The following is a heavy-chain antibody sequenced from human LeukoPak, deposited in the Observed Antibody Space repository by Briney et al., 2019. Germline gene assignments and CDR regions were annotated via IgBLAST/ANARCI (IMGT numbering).Heavy chain of an antibody. D-gene: IGHD1-26*01. Sequence: PGGSLRLSCAASGFTFSSYRMHWVRQAPGKGLVWVSRINTDGSSTSYADSVKGRFTISRDNAKNTAYLQMNSLRAEDTAVYYCARVKVGSWDWFDPRGQGTLVTVSS. CDR3: ARVKVGSWDWFDP. CDR2: INTDGSST. J-gene: IGHJ5*02. CDR1: GFTFSSYR. V-gene: IGHV3-74*01.